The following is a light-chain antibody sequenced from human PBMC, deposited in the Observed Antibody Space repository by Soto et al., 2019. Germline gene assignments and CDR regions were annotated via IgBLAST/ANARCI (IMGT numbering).Light chain of an antibody. CDR2: DTS. CDR3: QQYDNWPPCT. V-gene: IGKV3-15*01. CDR1: QSVSRF. Sequence: EIVMTQSPATLSVSPGERVTLSCRASQSVSRFLAWYQQRPGQAPRLLIYDTSTRATGVPARFSGSGSGTEFSPTISSLQSEDFAVYYCQQYDNWPPCTFGQGTKLELK. J-gene: IGKJ2*02.